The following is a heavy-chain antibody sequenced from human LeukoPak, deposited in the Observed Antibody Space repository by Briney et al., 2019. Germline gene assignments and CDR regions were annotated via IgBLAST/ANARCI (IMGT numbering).Heavy chain of an antibody. CDR1: GYTFTGYY. CDR2: INPNSGGT. Sequence: GASVKVSCKASGYTFTGYYMHWARQAPGQGLEWMGWINPNSGGTNYAQKFQGRVTMTRDTSISTAYMELSRLRSDDTAVYYCARGIQMFSQYYDFWSGYYYFDYWGQGTLVTVSS. CDR3: ARGIQMFSQYYDFWSGYYYFDY. D-gene: IGHD3-3*01. V-gene: IGHV1-2*02. J-gene: IGHJ4*02.